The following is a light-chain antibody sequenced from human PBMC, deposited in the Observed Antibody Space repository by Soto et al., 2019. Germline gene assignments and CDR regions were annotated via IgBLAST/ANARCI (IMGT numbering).Light chain of an antibody. V-gene: IGKV3-20*01. Sequence: EIVLTQSPGTLSLSPGERATLSCRASQSVSSSYLAWYQQKPGQAPRLLIYCESSRATGIPDRFSGSGSGTDYNLTISRLEPEDFSVYYCQQYGSSTWTFGQGTKVEIK. CDR2: CES. CDR1: QSVSSSY. J-gene: IGKJ1*01. CDR3: QQYGSSTWT.